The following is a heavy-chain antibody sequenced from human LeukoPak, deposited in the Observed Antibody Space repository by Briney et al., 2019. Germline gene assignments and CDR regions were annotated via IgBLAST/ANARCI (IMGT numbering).Heavy chain of an antibody. CDR1: GYTFTGYY. CDR3: ARDGYSGYDALYYYYYMDV. D-gene: IGHD5-12*01. CDR2: INPNSGGT. Sequence: ASVKVSCKASGYTFTGYYMHWVRQAPGQGLEWMEWINPNSGGTNYAQKFQGRVTMTRDTSISTAYMELSRLRSDDTAVYYCARDGYSGYDALYYYYYMDVWGKGTTVTVSS. V-gene: IGHV1-2*02. J-gene: IGHJ6*03.